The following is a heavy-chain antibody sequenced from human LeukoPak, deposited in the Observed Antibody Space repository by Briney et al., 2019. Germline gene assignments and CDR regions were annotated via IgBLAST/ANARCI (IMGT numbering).Heavy chain of an antibody. CDR2: IYYSGST. D-gene: IGHD5-18*01. J-gene: IGHJ4*02. CDR3: AREPRGYSYGHNFDY. CDR1: GGSISSGDYY. Sequence: SETLSLTCTVSGGSISSGDYYWSWIRQPPGKGLEWIGYIYYSGSTYYNPSLKSRVTISVDTPKNQFSLKLSSVTAADTAVYYCAREPRGYSYGHNFDYWGQGTLVTVSS. V-gene: IGHV4-30-4*01.